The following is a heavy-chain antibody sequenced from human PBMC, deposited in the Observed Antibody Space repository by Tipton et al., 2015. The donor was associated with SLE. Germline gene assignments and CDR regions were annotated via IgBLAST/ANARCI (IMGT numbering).Heavy chain of an antibody. V-gene: IGHV4-4*02. CDR2: IYYTGST. CDR1: RGSITSTNW. J-gene: IGHJ4*02. CDR3: ARHYTIFEH. Sequence: TLSLTCAVSRGSITSTNWWNWVRQSPGKGLEWIGEIYYTGSTDYNPSLNSRVTISVDASKNQFSLNLNSVTAADTAVYYCARHYTIFEHWGQGTLVTVSS. D-gene: IGHD3-3*01.